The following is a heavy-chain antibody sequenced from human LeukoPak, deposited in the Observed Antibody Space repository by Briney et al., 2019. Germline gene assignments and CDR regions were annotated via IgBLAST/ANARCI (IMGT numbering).Heavy chain of an antibody. CDR1: GFIFSSYD. Sequence: GGSLRLSCAASGFIFSSYDMHWVRQAPGKGLEWVAFIRYDGSNKYYADSVKGRFTISRDNAKNSLYLQMNSLRAEDTAVYYCARTNWGYFDYWGQGTLVTVSS. J-gene: IGHJ4*02. CDR2: IRYDGSNK. CDR3: ARTNWGYFDY. D-gene: IGHD7-27*01. V-gene: IGHV3-30*02.